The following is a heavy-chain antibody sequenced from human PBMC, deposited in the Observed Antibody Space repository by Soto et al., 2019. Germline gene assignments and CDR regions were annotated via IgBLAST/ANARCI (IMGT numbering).Heavy chain of an antibody. D-gene: IGHD3-9*01. CDR3: ARILRYDILTGYYYVDY. V-gene: IGHV2-26*01. CDR1: GFSLSNARMG. Sequence: SGPTLVNPTETLTLTCTVSGFSLSNARMGVSWIRQPPGKALEWLAHIFSNDEKSYSTSLKSRLTISKDTSKSQVVLTMTNMAPLDTATYYCARILRYDILTGYYYVDYWGQGTLVTVSS. J-gene: IGHJ4*02. CDR2: IFSNDEK.